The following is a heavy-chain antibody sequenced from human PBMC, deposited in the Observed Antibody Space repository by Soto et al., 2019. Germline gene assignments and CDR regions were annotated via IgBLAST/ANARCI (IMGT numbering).Heavy chain of an antibody. V-gene: IGHV3-23*01. CDR3: AKTQTFNGYYGGFDA. Sequence: EVQLWESGGGFVQPGGSLRLSCAATGFSFAGDALTWVRQAPGKGLEWLSAVSGGGASTYYADSVRGRFSISRDVSGNMIYLQLNRLTAGDTATYCCAKTQTFNGYYGGFDAWGQGTRVTVSS. J-gene: IGHJ4*02. D-gene: IGHD3-3*01. CDR1: GFSFAGDA. CDR2: VSGGGAST.